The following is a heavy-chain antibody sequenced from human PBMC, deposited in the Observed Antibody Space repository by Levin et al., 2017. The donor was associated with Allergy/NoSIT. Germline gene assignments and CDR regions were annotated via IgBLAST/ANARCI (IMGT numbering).Heavy chain of an antibody. J-gene: IGHJ3*02. V-gene: IGHV5-51*01. CDR2: IYPGDSDT. CDR1: GYSFTSHW. Sequence: RAGGSLRLSCKGSGYSFTSHWIGWVRQMPGKGLEWMGIIYPGDSDTRYSPSFQGQVTVSADKSISTAYLQWSSLKASDTAMYYCATPGGSGKRKNAFDIWGPGTMVTVSS. D-gene: IGHD1-26*01. CDR3: ATPGGSGKRKNAFDI.